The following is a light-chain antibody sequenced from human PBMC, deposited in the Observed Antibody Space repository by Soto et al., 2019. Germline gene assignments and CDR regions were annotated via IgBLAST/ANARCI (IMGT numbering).Light chain of an antibody. CDR1: QSISTW. Sequence: DIQMTQSPSTLSASVGDRVTITCRASQSISTWVAWYQQKPGKAPKLLIYKTSTLQSGVPSRLSGSGSGTGTEFTLTISSLQPDDFATYYCQQYNSYPYTFGQGTKVDIK. CDR3: QQYNSYPYT. CDR2: KTS. J-gene: IGKJ2*01. V-gene: IGKV1-5*03.